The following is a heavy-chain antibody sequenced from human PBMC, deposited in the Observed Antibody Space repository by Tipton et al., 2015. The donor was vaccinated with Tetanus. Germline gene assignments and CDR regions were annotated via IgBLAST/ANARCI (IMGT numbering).Heavy chain of an antibody. V-gene: IGHV3-30-3*01. D-gene: IGHD2-2*01. CDR1: GFTFSSYA. J-gene: IGHJ6*02. CDR3: AGDQDVVVPAYGMDV. Sequence: SLRLSCAASGFTFSSYAMHWVRQAPGKGLEWVAVISYDGSNKYYADSVKGRFTISRDNSKNTLYLQMNSLRAEDTAVYYCAGDQDVVVPAYGMDVWGQGTTVTVSS. CDR2: ISYDGSNK.